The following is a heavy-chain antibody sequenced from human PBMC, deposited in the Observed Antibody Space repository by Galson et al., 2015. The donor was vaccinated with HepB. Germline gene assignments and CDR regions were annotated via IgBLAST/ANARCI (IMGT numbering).Heavy chain of an antibody. D-gene: IGHD3-10*01. CDR1: GGSVTGYY. Sequence: ETLSLTCTVSGGSVTGYYWGWIRQPPGKGLDWMGSVDDTGSTISNPCLRTRVTVSVDTSKNQFSLRLMSVTAADTAVYFCVRELGGSSPHFKYGMDVWGQGTTVTVSS. V-gene: IGHV4-59*02. CDR3: VRELGGSSPHFKYGMDV. CDR2: VDDTGST. J-gene: IGHJ6*02.